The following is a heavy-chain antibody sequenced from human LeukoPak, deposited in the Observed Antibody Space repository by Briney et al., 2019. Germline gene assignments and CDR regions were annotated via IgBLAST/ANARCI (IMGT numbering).Heavy chain of an antibody. V-gene: IGHV3-48*01. CDR1: GFTFTNYG. J-gene: IGHJ4*02. CDR3: ARLYCGGDCYSGY. Sequence: PGGSLRLSCVASGFTFTNYGMHWVRQAPGKGLEWVSYISSGSSTIYYADSVKGRFTISRDNAKNSLYLQMNSLRAEDTAVYYCARLYCGGDCYSGYWGQGTLVTVSS. CDR2: ISSGSSTI. D-gene: IGHD2-21*01.